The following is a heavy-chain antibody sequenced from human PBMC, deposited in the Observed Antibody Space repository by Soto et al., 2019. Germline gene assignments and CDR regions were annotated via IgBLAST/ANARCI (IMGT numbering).Heavy chain of an antibody. J-gene: IGHJ4*02. D-gene: IGHD6-19*01. CDR1: GFTFSSYA. V-gene: IGHV3-23*01. Sequence: EVQLLESGGGLVQPGGSLRLSCAASGFTFSSYAMSWVRQAPGKGLEWVSAISGSGGGTYYADSVKGRFTISRDNSKITLYLQMNSLRAEDTAVYYCAKVRVWAVAGAFDYWGQGTLVTVSS. CDR2: ISGSGGGT. CDR3: AKVRVWAVAGAFDY.